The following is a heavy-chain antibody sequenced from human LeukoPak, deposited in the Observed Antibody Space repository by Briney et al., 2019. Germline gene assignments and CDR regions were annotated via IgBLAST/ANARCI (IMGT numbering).Heavy chain of an antibody. CDR2: ISGGGGGT. CDR1: GFTFSNYA. J-gene: IGHJ4*02. CDR3: ARGTYSTDY. V-gene: IGHV3-23*01. Sequence: GGSLRLSCAASGFTFSNYAMSWVRQAPGKGLEWVSAISGGGGGTYYADSVKGRFTISRDNSKNTLYLQMNSLRAEDTAVYYCARGTYSTDYWGQGTLVTVSS. D-gene: IGHD2-2*01.